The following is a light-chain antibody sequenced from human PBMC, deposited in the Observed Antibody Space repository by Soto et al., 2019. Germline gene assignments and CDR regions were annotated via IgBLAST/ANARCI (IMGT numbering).Light chain of an antibody. CDR2: DVS. CDR3: SSYTNTNFVI. J-gene: IGLJ2*01. Sequence: QSALTQPASVSGSPGQSITISCTGSSGDIGDYKYVSWYKQHPGKAPKLMIYDVSNRPSGVSNRFSASKSGNTASLTISGLQAEDEADYYCSSYTNTNFVIFGGGTKLTVL. CDR1: SGDIGDYKY. V-gene: IGLV2-14*01.